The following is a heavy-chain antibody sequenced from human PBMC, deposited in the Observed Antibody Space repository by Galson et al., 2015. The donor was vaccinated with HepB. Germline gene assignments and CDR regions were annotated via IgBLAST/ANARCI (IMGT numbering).Heavy chain of an antibody. D-gene: IGHD6-19*01. Sequence: QSGAEVKKTGEPLKISCKCSGYNFTKYWIAWVRQMPGKGLEWMGVIYPGDSHTRYSPSFQGLVTMSADKSISTAYLQRYSLKASDTAMYFCARRERDSGWPFEYWGQGTLVTVSS. CDR1: GYNFTKYW. CDR2: IYPGDSHT. J-gene: IGHJ4*02. CDR3: ARRERDSGWPFEY. V-gene: IGHV5-51*01.